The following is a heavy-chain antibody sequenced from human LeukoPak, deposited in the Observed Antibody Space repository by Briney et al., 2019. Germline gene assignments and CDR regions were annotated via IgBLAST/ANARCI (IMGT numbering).Heavy chain of an antibody. CDR2: IKSKTDGGTT. J-gene: IGHJ4*02. V-gene: IGHV3-15*07. D-gene: IGHD3-9*01. CDR1: GFIFSNAW. CDR3: TTVYLTGEGNDY. Sequence: PGGSLRLSCAASGFIFSNAWMNWVRQAPGKGLEGVGRIKSKTDGGTTDYAAPVKGRFIISRDDSKNTLYLQMNSLKTEDTALYYCTTVYLTGEGNDYWGQGTLVTVSS.